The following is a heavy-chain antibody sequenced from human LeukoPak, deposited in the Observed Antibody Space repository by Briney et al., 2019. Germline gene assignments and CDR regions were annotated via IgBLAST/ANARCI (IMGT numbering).Heavy chain of an antibody. J-gene: IGHJ4*02. V-gene: IGHV4-34*01. CDR3: ARGVCVVLRYIDWSSSGFDY. Sequence: SETLSLTCAVYGRSFSGDYWSWSRQPPGKGLEWIGEINHSGSTNYNPSLKSRVTISVDTSKNQFSLKLSSVTAADTAVYYCARGVCVVLRYIDWSSSGFDYWGQGTLVTVSS. D-gene: IGHD3-9*01. CDR2: INHSGST. CDR1: GRSFSGDY.